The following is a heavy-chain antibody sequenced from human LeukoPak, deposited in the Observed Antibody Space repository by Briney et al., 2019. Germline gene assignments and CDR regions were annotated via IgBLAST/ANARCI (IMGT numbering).Heavy chain of an antibody. J-gene: IGHJ4*02. V-gene: IGHV3-33*01. D-gene: IGHD6-13*01. Sequence: GGSLRLSCAASGFTFSSYGMHWVRQAPGKGLELVANIWYDGSNEYYAGSVKGRFTISRDNSKNTLYLQMNSLRVEDTAVYYCARDRERAADLGYWGQGTLVTVSS. CDR1: GFTFSSYG. CDR3: ARDRERAADLGY. CDR2: IWYDGSNE.